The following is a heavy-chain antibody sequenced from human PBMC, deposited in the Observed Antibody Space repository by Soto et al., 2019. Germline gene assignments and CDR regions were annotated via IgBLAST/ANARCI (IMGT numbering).Heavy chain of an antibody. J-gene: IGHJ4*02. CDR2: IYHSGST. V-gene: IGHV4-30-2*01. Sequence: QLQLQESGSGLVKPSQTLSLTCAVSGGSISSGGYSWSWIRQPPGKGLEWIGYIYHSGSTYYNPSLKSRVTISVDRSKNQFSLKLCYVTAADTDVDYCARAEGGIFDYWGQGTQVTVSS. CDR1: GGSISSGGYS. CDR3: ARAEGGIFDY.